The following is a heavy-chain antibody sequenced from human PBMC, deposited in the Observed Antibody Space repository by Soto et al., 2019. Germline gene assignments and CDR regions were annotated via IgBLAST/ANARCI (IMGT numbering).Heavy chain of an antibody. CDR1: GASITSTTYF. CDR2: IYYSGRT. J-gene: IGHJ4*02. CDR3: ENHLPRTGRFDY. V-gene: IGHV4-39*01. Sequence: PSETLSLTCTLSGASITSTTYFWAWIRQPPGKGLEWVGSIYYSGRTYYNPSLRSRVTISVDRSKNQFSLTMSSVTAADTAVYYPENHLPRTGRFDYWGQGTSVTVSS.